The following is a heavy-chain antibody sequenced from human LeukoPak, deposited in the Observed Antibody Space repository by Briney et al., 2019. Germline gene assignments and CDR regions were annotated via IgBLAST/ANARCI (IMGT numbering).Heavy chain of an antibody. CDR3: VRHAGRAGGQ. J-gene: IGHJ4*02. D-gene: IGHD3-10*01. Sequence: GGSLRLSCAASGLSFGGHYMSWVRQAPGKGPEWISYISGNGGDIAYADSVKGRFTISRDNAKNSLHLQMNSLRVEDTAVYHCVRHAGRAGGQWGQGTLIAVSS. V-gene: IGHV3/OR16-9*01. CDR2: ISGNGGDI. CDR1: GLSFGGHY.